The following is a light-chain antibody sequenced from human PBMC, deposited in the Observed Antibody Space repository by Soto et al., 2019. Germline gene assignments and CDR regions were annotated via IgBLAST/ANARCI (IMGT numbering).Light chain of an antibody. CDR3: QAWDSSTALYV. V-gene: IGLV3-1*01. Sequence: SYELTQPPSVSVSPGQTAKLTCSGDKLGDKYTCWFQQKPGQSPVLVIYLDTKRPSGIPERFSGSNSGNTATLTISGTQAMDEADYYCQAWDSSTALYVFGTGTKVTVL. J-gene: IGLJ1*01. CDR1: KLGDKY. CDR2: LDT.